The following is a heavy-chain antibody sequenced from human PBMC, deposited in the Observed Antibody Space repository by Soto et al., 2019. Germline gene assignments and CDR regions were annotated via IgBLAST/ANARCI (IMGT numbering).Heavy chain of an antibody. CDR2: ISPGSRYP. J-gene: IGHJ5*02. Sequence: LGRACSVSGFTFGDSYMSWIRQAPGKGLEWLSYISPGSRYPAYADTVKGRFTISRDNAKRSLYLQMMSLTAEDTAIYYCVRGGGGGLFDPWGQGTTVTVYS. CDR3: VRGGGGGLFDP. CDR1: GFTFGDSY. D-gene: IGHD2-15*01. V-gene: IGHV3-11*06.